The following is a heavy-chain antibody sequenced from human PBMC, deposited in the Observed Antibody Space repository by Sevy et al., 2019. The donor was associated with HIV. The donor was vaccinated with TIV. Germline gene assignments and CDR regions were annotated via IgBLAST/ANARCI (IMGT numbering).Heavy chain of an antibody. CDR1: GYTFTGYY. CDR3: ARGALGYCSSTSCYTPHFDY. CDR2: INPNSGGT. Sequence: ASVKVSCKASGYTFTGYYMHWVRQAPGQGLEWMGWINPNSGGTNYAQKFQGRVTMTRDTSISTAYMELSRLRSDDTAVYYCARGALGYCSSTSCYTPHFDYWGQGTLVTVSS. V-gene: IGHV1-2*02. D-gene: IGHD2-2*02. J-gene: IGHJ4*02.